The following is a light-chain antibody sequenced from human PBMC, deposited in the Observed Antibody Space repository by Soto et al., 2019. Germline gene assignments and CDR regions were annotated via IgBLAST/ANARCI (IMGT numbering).Light chain of an antibody. CDR3: ASYTTMNTYV. CDR2: DVS. Sequence: QSALTLPASVSGSPGQSITISCTGTTSDYVSWYQQHPGQPPKLLIYDVSIRPSRVSNRFSGSKSGNTASLTISGLQAEDEADYYCASYTTMNTYVFGSGTKLTVL. J-gene: IGLJ1*01. V-gene: IGLV2-14*01. CDR1: TSDY.